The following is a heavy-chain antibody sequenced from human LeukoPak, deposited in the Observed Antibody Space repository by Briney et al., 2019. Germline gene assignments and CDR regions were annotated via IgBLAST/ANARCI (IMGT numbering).Heavy chain of an antibody. CDR1: GFTFSNYW. V-gene: IGHV3-7*01. CDR2: IRRDGSET. D-gene: IGHD3-3*01. Sequence: GGSLRLSCAASGFTFSNYWMTWVRRAPGKGLEWVANIRRDGSETHYVDSVMGRFTISRDHAKNSLYLQMNSLRAEDTAVYYCARERFLEWFYYYMDVWGKGTTVTVSS. CDR3: ARERFLEWFYYYMDV. J-gene: IGHJ6*03.